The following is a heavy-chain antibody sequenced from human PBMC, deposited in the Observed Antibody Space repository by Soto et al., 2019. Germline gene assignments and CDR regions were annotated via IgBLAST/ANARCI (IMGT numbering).Heavy chain of an antibody. V-gene: IGHV4-31*03. D-gene: IGHD3-9*01. CDR1: GDSLSSGGHY. CDR2: IYDSVNT. J-gene: IGHJ4*02. Sequence: PSETLSLTCTVSGDSLSSGGHYWSWIRQHPGKGLEWIGHIYDSVNTYYSPSLRSRVTISADMSKNQFSLNLRSVTAADTAVYYCARVDHRGYFAILIDYWGQGTLVTVSS. CDR3: ARVDHRGYFAILIDY.